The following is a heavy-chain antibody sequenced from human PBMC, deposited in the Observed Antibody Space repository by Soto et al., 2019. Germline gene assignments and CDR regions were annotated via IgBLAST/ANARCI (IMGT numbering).Heavy chain of an antibody. CDR3: ARDKDASSWTGFDF. Sequence: GGSLRLSCAASGFTFATYAMSWVRQAPGKGLEWVSAISATGISTHYADSVKGRVTISRDNSANTLSLEMSSLTAEDTAVYYCARDKDASSWTGFDFWGHGTLVTVSS. D-gene: IGHD1-1*01. CDR1: GFTFATYA. CDR2: ISATGIST. V-gene: IGHV3-23*01. J-gene: IGHJ4*01.